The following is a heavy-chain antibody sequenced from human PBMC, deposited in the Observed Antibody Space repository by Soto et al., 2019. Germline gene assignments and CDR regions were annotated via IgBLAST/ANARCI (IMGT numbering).Heavy chain of an antibody. J-gene: IGHJ5*02. Sequence: QVQLQESGPGLVKPSETLSLTCTVSGGSVSSGSYYWSWIRQPPGKGLEWIGYIYYSGSTNYNPSLKSRVTISVDTSKNQFSLKLSSVTAADTAVYYCAREQAGVMVRGAPEYSWFDPWGQGTLVTVSS. V-gene: IGHV4-61*01. CDR2: IYYSGST. D-gene: IGHD3-10*01. CDR1: GGSVSSGSYY. CDR3: AREQAGVMVRGAPEYSWFDP.